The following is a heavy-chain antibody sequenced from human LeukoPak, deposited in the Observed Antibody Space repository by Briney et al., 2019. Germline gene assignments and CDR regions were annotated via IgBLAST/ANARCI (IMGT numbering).Heavy chain of an antibody. V-gene: IGHV3-30*18. Sequence: GRSLRLSCAASGLTFSHYAMHWVRPAPGKWLEWVAVISLDGSNAYYAVSVGGRFIISRDYSKNALFLQMNCLRAEDTAVYYCAKSVGIYGAGSDPAWGRGTLVTVSS. J-gene: IGHJ5*02. CDR1: GLTFSHYA. D-gene: IGHD3-10*01. CDR3: AKSVGIYGAGSDPA. CDR2: ISLDGSNA.